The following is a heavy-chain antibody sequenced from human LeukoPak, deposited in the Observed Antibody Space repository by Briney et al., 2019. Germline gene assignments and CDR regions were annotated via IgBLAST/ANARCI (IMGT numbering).Heavy chain of an antibody. J-gene: IGHJ4*02. D-gene: IGHD3-10*01. CDR2: ISYDGSNK. V-gene: IGHV3-30*04. CDR3: ARDSYYYGSGSPFDY. CDR1: GFTFSSYA. Sequence: GGLLRLSCAASGFTFSSYAMHWVRQAPGKGLEWVAVISYDGSNKYYADSVKGRFTISRDNSENTLYLQMNSLRAEDTAVYYCARDSYYYGSGSPFDYWGQGTLVTVSS.